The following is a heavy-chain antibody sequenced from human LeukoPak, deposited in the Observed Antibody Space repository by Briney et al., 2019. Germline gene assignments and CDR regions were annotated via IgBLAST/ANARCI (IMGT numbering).Heavy chain of an antibody. V-gene: IGHV7-4-1*02. Sequence: ASVKVSCKASGYTFTSYAMNWVRQAPGQGLEWMGWINTNTGNPTYAQGFTGRFVFSLDTSVSTAYLQISSLKAEDTAVYYCARVPYYDILTGFPLRYYGMDVWGQGTTVTVSS. CDR1: GYTFTSYA. J-gene: IGHJ6*02. CDR2: INTNTGNP. D-gene: IGHD3-9*01. CDR3: ARVPYYDILTGFPLRYYGMDV.